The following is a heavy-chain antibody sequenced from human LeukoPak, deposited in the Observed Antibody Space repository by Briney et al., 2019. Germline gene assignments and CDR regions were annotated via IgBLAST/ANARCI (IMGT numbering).Heavy chain of an antibody. J-gene: IGHJ4*02. D-gene: IGHD4-23*01. CDR3: AREAGLRWTDY. V-gene: IGHV3-74*01. CDR1: GFTFSSYW. Sequence: PGGSLRLSCAASGFTFSSYWMHWVRQAPGKGLVWVSRINSDGTTTSYADSAKGRFTISRDNAKNTLYLQMNSLRAEDTAVYYCAREAGLRWTDYWGQGTLVNVSS. CDR2: INSDGTTT.